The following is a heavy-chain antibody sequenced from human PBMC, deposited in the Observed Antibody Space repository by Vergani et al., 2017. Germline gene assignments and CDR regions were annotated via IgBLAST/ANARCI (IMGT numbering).Heavy chain of an antibody. Sequence: QVQLVQSGAEVKKPGASVKVSCKVSGYTLTELSMHWVRQAPGKGLEWMGGFDPEDGETIYAQKFQGRVTMTEDTSTDTAYMELSSLRSEDTAVYYCATRPSRRWIVDTAMVRFFDYWGQGTLVTVSS. D-gene: IGHD5-18*01. CDR3: ATRPSRRWIVDTAMVRFFDY. V-gene: IGHV1-24*01. CDR2: FDPEDGET. J-gene: IGHJ4*02. CDR1: GYTLTELS.